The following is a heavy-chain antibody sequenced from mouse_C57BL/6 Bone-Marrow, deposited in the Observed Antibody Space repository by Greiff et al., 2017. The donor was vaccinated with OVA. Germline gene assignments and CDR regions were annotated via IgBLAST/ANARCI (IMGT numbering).Heavy chain of an antibody. J-gene: IGHJ1*03. D-gene: IGHD2-4*01. V-gene: IGHV5-17*01. CDR3: AREGLRLTYWYFDV. Sequence: EVKLVESGGGLVKLGGSLKLSCAASGFTFSDYGMHWVRQAPEKGLEWVAYISSGSSTIYYADTVKGRFTISRDNAKNTLFLQMTSLRSEDTAMYYCAREGLRLTYWYFDVWGTGTTVTVSS. CDR2: ISSGSSTI. CDR1: GFTFSDYG.